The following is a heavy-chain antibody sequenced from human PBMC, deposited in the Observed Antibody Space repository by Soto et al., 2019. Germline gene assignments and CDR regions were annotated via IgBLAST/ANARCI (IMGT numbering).Heavy chain of an antibody. CDR3: AKDGSPYCTNGVCYPGPPTPDYGMDV. J-gene: IGHJ6*02. V-gene: IGHV3-30*18. CDR2: ISYDGSNK. D-gene: IGHD2-8*01. CDR1: GFTFSSXX. Sequence: SLRLSCAASGFTFSSXXXXXVRQAPGKGLEWVAVISYDGSNKYYADSVKGRFTISRDNSKNTLYLQMNSLRAEDTAVYYCAKDGSPYCTNGVCYPGPPTPDYGMDVWGQGTTVTVSS.